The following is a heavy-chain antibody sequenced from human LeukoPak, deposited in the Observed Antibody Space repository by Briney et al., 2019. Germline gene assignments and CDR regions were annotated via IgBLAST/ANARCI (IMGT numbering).Heavy chain of an antibody. V-gene: IGHV4-4*07. CDR2: IYTSGST. CDR3: ARDPHSPDIVVVPAAFRDY. Sequence: PSETLSLTCTVSGGSISSYYWSWIRQPAGKGLEWIGRIYTSGSTNYNPSLKSRVTMSVDMSKNQFSLKLSSVTAADTAVYYCARDPHSPDIVVVPAAFRDYWGQGTLVTVSS. D-gene: IGHD2-2*01. J-gene: IGHJ4*02. CDR1: GGSISSYY.